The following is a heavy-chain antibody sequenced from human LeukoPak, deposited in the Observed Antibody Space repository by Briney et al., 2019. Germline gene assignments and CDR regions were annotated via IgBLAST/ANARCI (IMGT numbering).Heavy chain of an antibody. CDR3: ARDLKGTVTDY. CDR2: IYYSGST. Sequence: PSETLSLTCTVSGGSISSGDYYWSWIRQPSGKGLEWIGYIYYSGSTYYNPSLKSRVTISVDTSKNQFSLKLSSVTAADTAVYYCARDLKGTVTDYWGQGTLVTVSS. CDR1: GGSISSGDYY. J-gene: IGHJ4*02. D-gene: IGHD4-17*01. V-gene: IGHV4-30-4*01.